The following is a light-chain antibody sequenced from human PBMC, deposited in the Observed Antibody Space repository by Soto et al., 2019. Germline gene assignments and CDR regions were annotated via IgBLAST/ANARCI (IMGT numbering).Light chain of an antibody. CDR1: QSVSSY. Sequence: LLLPQSPGTLSLSPGERATLSCRASQSVSSYLAWYQQKPGQAPRLLIYDASNRATGIPARFSGSGSGTDFTLTISSLEPEDFAVYYCQQRSNWPPITFGQGTRLEIK. J-gene: IGKJ5*01. CDR2: DAS. CDR3: QQRSNWPPIT. V-gene: IGKV3-11*01.